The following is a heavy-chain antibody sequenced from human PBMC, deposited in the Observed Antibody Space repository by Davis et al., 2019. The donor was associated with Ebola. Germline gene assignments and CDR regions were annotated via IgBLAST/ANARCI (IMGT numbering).Heavy chain of an antibody. J-gene: IGHJ2*01. Sequence: SETLSLTCTVSGGSISSSSYYWGWIRQPPGKGLEWIGYIYYSGSTYYNPSLKSRVTISVDTSKNQFSLKLSSVTAADTAVYYCARYMTTVTTGWYFDLWGRGTLVTVSS. D-gene: IGHD4-17*01. CDR1: GGSISSSSYY. CDR3: ARYMTTVTTGWYFDL. CDR2: IYYSGST. V-gene: IGHV4-30-4*08.